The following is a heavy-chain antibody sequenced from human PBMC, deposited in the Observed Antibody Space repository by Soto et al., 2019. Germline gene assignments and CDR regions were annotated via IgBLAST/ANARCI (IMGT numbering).Heavy chain of an antibody. CDR3: AKDLYDFWSGYPPYNWFDP. V-gene: IGHV3-30*18. D-gene: IGHD3-3*01. CDR1: GFTFSSYG. Sequence: QVQLVESGGGVVQPGRSLRLSCAASGFTFSSYGMHWVRQAPGKGLEWVAVLSYDGSNKYYADSVKGRFTISRDNSKNTLYLQMNSLRAEDTAVYYCAKDLYDFWSGYPPYNWFDPWGQGTLVTVSS. CDR2: LSYDGSNK. J-gene: IGHJ5*02.